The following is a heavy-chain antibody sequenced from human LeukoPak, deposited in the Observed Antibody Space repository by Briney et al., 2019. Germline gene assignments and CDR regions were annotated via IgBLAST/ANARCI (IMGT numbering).Heavy chain of an antibody. D-gene: IGHD3-22*01. Sequence: GGSLRLSCAASGFTFDDYAMHWVRQAPGKGLEWVSGISWNSGSTGYADSVKGRFTISRDNAKNSLYLQMNSLRAEDTALYYCAKGLRSLYYYDSSGAAFDYWGQGSLVIVSS. CDR1: GFTFDDYA. CDR2: ISWNSGST. J-gene: IGHJ4*02. CDR3: AKGLRSLYYYDSSGAAFDY. V-gene: IGHV3-9*01.